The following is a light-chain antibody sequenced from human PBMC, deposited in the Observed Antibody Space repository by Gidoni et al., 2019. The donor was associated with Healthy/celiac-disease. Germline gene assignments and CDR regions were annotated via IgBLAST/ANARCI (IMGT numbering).Light chain of an antibody. V-gene: IGKV1-39*01. J-gene: IGKJ1*01. CDR1: QSIRSY. CDR2: AAS. Sequence: DIQRTPSPSSLSASVGDRVTITCRASQSIRSYLNWYQQKPGKAPKLLTYAASSLQSGVPSRFSGSGSGTEFTRTISSLQPEDFATYYCQQSYSTPWTFGQGTKVEIK. CDR3: QQSYSTPWT.